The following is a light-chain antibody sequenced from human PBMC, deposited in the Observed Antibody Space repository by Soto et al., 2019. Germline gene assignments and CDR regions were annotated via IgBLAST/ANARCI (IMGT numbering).Light chain of an antibody. CDR1: SSDVGGYNY. CDR3: SSYTSSSTYVV. CDR2: EVS. J-gene: IGLJ2*01. V-gene: IGLV2-14*01. Sequence: QSVLTQPASVSGSPGQSITISCTGTSSDVGGYNYVSWYQQHPGKAPKLMIYEVSNRPSGVSNRFSGYKSGNTASLTISGLQAEDEAEYYCSSYTSSSTYVVFGGGTKVTVL.